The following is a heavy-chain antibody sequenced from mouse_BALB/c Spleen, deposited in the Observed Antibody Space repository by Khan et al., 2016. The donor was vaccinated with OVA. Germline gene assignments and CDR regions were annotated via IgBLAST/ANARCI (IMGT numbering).Heavy chain of an antibody. CDR2: IYPGDGDT. D-gene: IGHD2-14*01. J-gene: IGHJ3*01. CDR3: ARSGYDYFAY. V-gene: IGHV1-80*01. CDR1: GYAFSNYW. Sequence: QVQLQQSGAELVRPGSSVKISCKASGYAFSNYWMNWVKQRPGQGLEWIGQIYPGDGDTSFNGKFRGKATLTADKSSSTAYMQLSSLTSEVSAVDFCARSGYDYFAYWGQGTLVTVSA.